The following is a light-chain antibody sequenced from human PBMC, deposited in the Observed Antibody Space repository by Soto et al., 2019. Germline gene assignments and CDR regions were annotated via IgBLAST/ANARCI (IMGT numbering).Light chain of an antibody. Sequence: DIQMTQSPSSLSASVGDRVTITCRTSQTISDYLNWYQHKPGKAPKLLISAASSLQSGVPSRFSGSGSGTDFTLTSSSLQPEYFATYYCQQSYSTLTFGPGTKVDIK. CDR2: AAS. CDR1: QTISDY. J-gene: IGKJ3*01. CDR3: QQSYSTLT. V-gene: IGKV1-39*01.